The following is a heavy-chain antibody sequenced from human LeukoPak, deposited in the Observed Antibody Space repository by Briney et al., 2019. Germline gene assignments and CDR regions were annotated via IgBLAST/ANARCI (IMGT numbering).Heavy chain of an antibody. D-gene: IGHD4-23*01. J-gene: IGHJ2*01. Sequence: ASVKVSCKASGYTFTTYSISWLRQAPGEGLEWMGWISAYNANTNYAQKFHGRVTMTTDTSTTTAYMELRSLRSDDTAVYFCARAQYGGKSGSSYSDLWGGGTLVTVSS. CDR1: GYTFTTYS. CDR3: ARAQYGGKSGSSYSDL. CDR2: ISAYNANT. V-gene: IGHV1-18*01.